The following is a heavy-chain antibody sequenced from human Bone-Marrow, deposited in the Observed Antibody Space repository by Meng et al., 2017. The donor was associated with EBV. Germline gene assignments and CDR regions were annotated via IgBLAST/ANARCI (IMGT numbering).Heavy chain of an antibody. CDR3: AKSRSSTPGIVDD. CDR2: IYDTGTT. Sequence: HVQLLGSDQGLVNPHETLSLSCCASGVSVNSGTYHWSWIRQSPGKGLEWIGYIYDTGTTIYNPSLNSRVTILLETSKNQFSLRLHSVTTADTAVYYCAKSRSSTPGIVDDWGQGTLVTVSS. D-gene: IGHD2/OR15-2a*01. J-gene: IGHJ4*02. CDR1: GVSVNSGTYH. V-gene: IGHV4-61*01.